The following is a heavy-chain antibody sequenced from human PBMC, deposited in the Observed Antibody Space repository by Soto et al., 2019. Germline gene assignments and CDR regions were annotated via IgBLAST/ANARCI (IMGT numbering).Heavy chain of an antibody. CDR3: ARGNDILTGCPYYCDN. D-gene: IGHD3-9*01. V-gene: IGHV3-66*01. CDR2: IYSGGST. Sequence: GGSLRLSCAASGFTVSSNYMSWVRQAPGKGLEWVSVIYSGGSTYYADSVKCRFTISRHNSKNTLYLQMNSLRAEDTAVYYCARGNDILTGCPYYCDNWGQGTLVTVSS. CDR1: GFTVSSNY. J-gene: IGHJ4*02.